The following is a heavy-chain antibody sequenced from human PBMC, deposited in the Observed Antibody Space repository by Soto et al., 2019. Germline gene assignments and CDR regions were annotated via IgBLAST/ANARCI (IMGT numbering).Heavy chain of an antibody. CDR3: ARAQYYDILTGYYYYYYGLDV. V-gene: IGHV4-59*01. CDR2: IYYSGST. CDR1: GGSISSYY. Sequence: ASETLSLTCTVSGGSISSYYWSWIRQPPGKGLEWIGYIYYSGSTNYNPSLKSRVTISVDTSKNQFSLKLSSVTAADTAVYYCARAQYYDILTGYYYYYYGLDVWGQGTTVTGSS. D-gene: IGHD3-9*01. J-gene: IGHJ6*02.